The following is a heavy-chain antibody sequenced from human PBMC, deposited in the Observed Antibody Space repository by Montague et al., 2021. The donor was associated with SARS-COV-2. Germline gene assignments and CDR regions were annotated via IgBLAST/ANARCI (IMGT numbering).Heavy chain of an antibody. CDR2: LHADGTT. J-gene: IGHJ4*02. CDR1: GFSFSSDY. Sequence: SLRLSCAASGFSFSSDYMCRFRQAPGMGLEWVSVLHADGTTHYADSVKGRFTISRDNSKSTLFLQMNSLRAEDTALYYCARHDYGGHWGQGALVTVSS. V-gene: IGHV3-53*01. D-gene: IGHD4-23*01. CDR3: ARHDYGGH.